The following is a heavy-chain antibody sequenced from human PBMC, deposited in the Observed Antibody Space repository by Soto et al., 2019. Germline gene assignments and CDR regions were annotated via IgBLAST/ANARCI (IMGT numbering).Heavy chain of an antibody. CDR1: GGSISSAGYY. J-gene: IGHJ5*02. Sequence: QVQLQESGPGLVKPSQTLSLTCTVSGGSISSAGYYWSWIRQHPGKGLEWIAYIYYSGGTYYNPSLRSRVTISADTSKNQFSLSLSSVTAADTAVYYCARGKGGYGAWGQGILVTVSS. D-gene: IGHD4-17*01. CDR3: ARGKGGYGA. V-gene: IGHV4-31*03. CDR2: IYYSGGT.